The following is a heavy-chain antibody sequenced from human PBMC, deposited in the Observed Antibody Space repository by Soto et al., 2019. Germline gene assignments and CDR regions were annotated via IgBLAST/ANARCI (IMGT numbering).Heavy chain of an antibody. CDR2: IYPGDSDT. Sequence: GESLKISCKGSGDSFTSYWIGWVRQMPGKGLEWMGIIYPGDSDTRYSPSFQGQVTISADKSISTAYLQWSSLKASDTAMYYCARHEGYRGYYQAFDYSGQATLVTGSS. CDR3: ARHEGYRGYYQAFDY. J-gene: IGHJ4*02. V-gene: IGHV5-51*01. D-gene: IGHD5-12*01. CDR1: GDSFTSYW.